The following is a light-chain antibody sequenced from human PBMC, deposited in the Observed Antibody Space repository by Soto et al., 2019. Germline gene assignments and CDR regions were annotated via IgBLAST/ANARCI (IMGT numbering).Light chain of an antibody. V-gene: IGKV1-39*01. Sequence: DIPMTQSPSSLSASVGDRVTITCRASQTIISYLNWYQQRVGEAPKLLIYSTSNLQSGVPSRFSGSGSETDFTLTISALQPEDFATYYCQQSFSTPYTFGQGTKLEIK. CDR3: QQSFSTPYT. CDR2: STS. J-gene: IGKJ2*01. CDR1: QTIISY.